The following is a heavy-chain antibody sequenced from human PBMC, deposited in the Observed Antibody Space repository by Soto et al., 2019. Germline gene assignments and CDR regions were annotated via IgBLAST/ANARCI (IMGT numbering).Heavy chain of an antibody. V-gene: IGHV4-39*01. CDR2: IYYSGST. CDR3: ARGPLQVGYYYYYGMDV. CDR1: GGSISSSSYY. D-gene: IGHD3-10*01. J-gene: IGHJ6*02. Sequence: SETLSLTCTFSGGSISSSSYYWGWIRQPPGKGLEWIGSIYYSGSTYYNPSLKSRVTISVDTSKNQFSLKLSSVTAADTAVYYCARGPLQVGYYYYYGMDVWGQGTTVTVSS.